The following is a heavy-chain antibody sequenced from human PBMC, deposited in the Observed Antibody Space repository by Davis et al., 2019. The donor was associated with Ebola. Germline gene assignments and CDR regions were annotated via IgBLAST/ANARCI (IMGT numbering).Heavy chain of an antibody. CDR2: IYYSGST. J-gene: IGHJ3*02. V-gene: IGHV4-30-4*01. D-gene: IGHD3-22*01. CDR1: GGSISSGDYY. CDR3: ARSRHIMIVVWRAFDI. Sequence: PSETLSLTCTVSGGSISSGDYYWSWIRQPPGKGLEWIGYIYYSGSTYYNPSLKSRVTISVDTSKNQFSLNLSSVTAADTAVYYCARSRHIMIVVWRAFDIWGQGTMVTVSS.